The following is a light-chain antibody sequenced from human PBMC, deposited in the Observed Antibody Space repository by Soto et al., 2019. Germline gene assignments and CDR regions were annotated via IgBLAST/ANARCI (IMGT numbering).Light chain of an antibody. CDR2: AAS. J-gene: IGKJ3*01. V-gene: IGKV1-39*01. CDR3: QQSYSSPGT. CDR1: QSISNY. Sequence: DIQMTQSPSSLSASVGDRVTITCRARQSISNYLNWYNQKPGKAPKLLIYAASILQSGAPSRFSGGGSGTDFTLTINSLQPEDSETYYCQQSYSSPGTFGPGTKVHIK.